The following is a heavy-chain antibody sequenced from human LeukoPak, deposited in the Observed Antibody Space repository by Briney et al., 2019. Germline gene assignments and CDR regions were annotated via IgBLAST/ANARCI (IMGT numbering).Heavy chain of an antibody. CDR3: ARDRAEVGPASPYSKIPWYFDL. CDR1: GGSISSHNW. V-gene: IGHV4-4*02. Sequence: SGTLSLTCAVSGGSISSHNWWNWVRQPPGKGLEWIGEIYHSGSTNHNPSLKSRVTISIDKSKNQFSLNLSSVTAADTAVYYCARDRAEVGPASPYSKIPWYFDLWGRGTLVTVSS. CDR2: IYHSGST. J-gene: IGHJ2*01. D-gene: IGHD2-15*01.